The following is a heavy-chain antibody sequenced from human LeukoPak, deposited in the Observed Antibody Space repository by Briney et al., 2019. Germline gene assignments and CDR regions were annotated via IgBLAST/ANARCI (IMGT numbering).Heavy chain of an antibody. CDR3: ARAPRGCSSTSCPFGY. J-gene: IGHJ4*02. CDR1: GFTFSDYY. V-gene: IGHV3-11*04. D-gene: IGHD2-2*01. CDR2: ISSSGSTI. Sequence: PGGSLRLFCAASGFTFSDYYMSWIRQAPGKGLEWVSYISSSGSTIYYADSVKGRFTISRDNAKNSLYLQMNSLRAEDTAVYYCARAPRGCSSTSCPFGYWGQGTLVTVSS.